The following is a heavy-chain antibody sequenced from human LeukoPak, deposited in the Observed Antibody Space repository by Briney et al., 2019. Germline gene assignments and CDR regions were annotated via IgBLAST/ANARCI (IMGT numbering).Heavy chain of an antibody. J-gene: IGHJ4*02. CDR1: GYSFTTYW. V-gene: IGHV5-51*01. D-gene: IGHD3-10*01. CDR3: ARVKGGIYGSGSYWDY. CDR2: IYPGDSDT. Sequence: GESLKISCKGSGYSFTTYWIGWVRQMPGKGLEWMGIIYPGDSDTRYSPSFQGQVTISADNSIGTAYLQWSSLKASDTAMYYCARVKGGIYGSGSYWDYWGQGTLATVSS.